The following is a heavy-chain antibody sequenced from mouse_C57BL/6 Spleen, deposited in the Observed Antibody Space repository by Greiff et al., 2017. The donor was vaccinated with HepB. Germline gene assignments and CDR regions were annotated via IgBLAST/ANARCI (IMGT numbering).Heavy chain of an antibody. V-gene: IGHV5-17*01. D-gene: IGHD1-1*01. Sequence: EVKLVESGGGLVKPGGSLKLSCAASGFTFSDYGMHWVRQAPEKGLEWVAYISSGSSTIYYADTVKGRFTISRDNAKNTLFLQMTSLRSEDTAMYYCARRNYYYGSKDWYFDVWGTGTTVTVSS. J-gene: IGHJ1*03. CDR2: ISSGSSTI. CDR3: ARRNYYYGSKDWYFDV. CDR1: GFTFSDYG.